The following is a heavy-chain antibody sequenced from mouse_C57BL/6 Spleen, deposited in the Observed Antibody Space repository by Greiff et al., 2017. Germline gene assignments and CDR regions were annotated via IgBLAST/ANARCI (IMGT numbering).Heavy chain of an antibody. D-gene: IGHD2-4*01. J-gene: IGHJ1*03. CDR2: INPSNGGT. CDR1: GYTFTSYW. Sequence: VQLQQPGTELVKPGASVKLSCKASGYTFTSYWMHWVKQRPGQGLEWIGNINPSNGGTKYNEKFKSKATLTVDKASSTAYMQLSSPTSEDSAVYVCARDYDGDWYFGVWGTGATVTVSS. V-gene: IGHV1-53*01. CDR3: ARDYDGDWYFGV.